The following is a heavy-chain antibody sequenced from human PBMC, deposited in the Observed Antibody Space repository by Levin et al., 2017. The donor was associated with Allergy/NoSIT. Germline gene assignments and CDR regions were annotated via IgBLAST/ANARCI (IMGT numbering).Heavy chain of an antibody. CDR3: AKDGYSSSSPKYFDC. Sequence: GGSLRLSCAASEFTFYSYAMSWVRQAPGKGLEWVSTISGSGGNTYYADFVKGRFTISRDNSKNTLYLQMNSLRAEDTAVYYCAKDGYSSSSPKYFDCWGQGTLVTVSS. CDR1: EFTFYSYA. D-gene: IGHD6-6*01. V-gene: IGHV3-23*01. J-gene: IGHJ4*02. CDR2: ISGSGGNT.